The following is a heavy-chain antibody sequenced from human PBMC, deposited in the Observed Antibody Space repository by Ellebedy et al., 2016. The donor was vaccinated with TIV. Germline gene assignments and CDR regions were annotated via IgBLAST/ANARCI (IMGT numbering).Heavy chain of an antibody. CDR2: IFYSGST. Sequence: MPSETLSLTCTVSGGSIDNTDYYWAWIRQPPGKGLEWIGSIFYSGSTYSNPSLKSRVTISVDTSKNQFSLKLSSVTAADTAQYYCARVERYYKDYYFDYWGQGTLVTVSS. CDR1: GGSIDNTDYY. V-gene: IGHV4-39*01. CDR3: ARVERYYKDYYFDY. D-gene: IGHD1-26*01. J-gene: IGHJ4*02.